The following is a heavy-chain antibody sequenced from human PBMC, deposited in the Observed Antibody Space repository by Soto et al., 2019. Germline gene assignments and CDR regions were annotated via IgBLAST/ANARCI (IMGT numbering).Heavy chain of an antibody. CDR3: AREPYSGYGIHWFDP. CDR2: IIPIFGTA. V-gene: IGHV1-69*13. J-gene: IGHJ5*02. CDR1: GGTFSSYA. Sequence: GASVKVSCKASGGTFSSYAISWVRQAPGQGLEWMGGIIPIFGTANYAQKFQGRVTITADESTSTAYMELSSLRSEDTAVYYCAREPYSGYGIHWFDPWGQGTLVTVSS. D-gene: IGHD5-12*01.